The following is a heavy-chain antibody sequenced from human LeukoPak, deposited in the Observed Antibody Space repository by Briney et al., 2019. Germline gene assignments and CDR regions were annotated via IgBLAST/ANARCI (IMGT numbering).Heavy chain of an antibody. CDR2: IYYSGST. V-gene: IGHV4-30-4*01. CDR1: GGSTSSGDYY. D-gene: IGHD3-10*01. Sequence: PSETLSLTCTVSGGSTSSGDYYWSWIRQPPGKGLEWIGYIYYSGSTYYNPSLKSRVTISVDTSKNQFSLKLSSVTAADTAVYYCARGMSMVRGAIGDWGQGTLVTVSS. CDR3: ARGMSMVRGAIGD. J-gene: IGHJ4*02.